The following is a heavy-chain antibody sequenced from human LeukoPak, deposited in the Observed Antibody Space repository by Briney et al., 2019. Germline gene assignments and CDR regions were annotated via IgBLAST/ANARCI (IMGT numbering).Heavy chain of an antibody. D-gene: IGHD4-17*01. V-gene: IGHV1-3*01. CDR2: INAGNGNT. CDR3: AREPTVTNYYYYCGMDV. Sequence: GASVKVSCKASGYTFTSYAMHWVRQAPGQRLEWMGWINAGNGNTKYSQKFQGRVTITRDTSASTAYMELSSLRSEDTAVYYCAREPTVTNYYYYCGMDVWGQGTTVTVSS. J-gene: IGHJ6*02. CDR1: GYTFTSYA.